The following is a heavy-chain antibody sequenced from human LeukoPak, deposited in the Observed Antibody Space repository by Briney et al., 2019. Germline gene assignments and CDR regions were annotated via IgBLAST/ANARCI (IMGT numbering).Heavy chain of an antibody. J-gene: IGHJ5*02. V-gene: IGHV4-34*01. CDR1: GGSISSYY. CDR3: AGRIVVVPAAEINWFDP. CDR2: INHSGST. D-gene: IGHD2-2*01. Sequence: PSETLSLTCTVSGGSISSYYWSWIRQPPGKGLEWIGEINHSGSTNYNPSLKSRVTISVDTSKNQFSLKLSSVTAADTAVYYCAGRIVVVPAAEINWFDPWGQGTLVTVSS.